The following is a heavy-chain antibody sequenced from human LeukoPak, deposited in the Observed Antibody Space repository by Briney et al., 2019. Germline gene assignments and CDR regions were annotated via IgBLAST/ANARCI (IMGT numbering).Heavy chain of an antibody. CDR1: GGSISSGGYS. J-gene: IGHJ4*02. V-gene: IGHV4-30-2*01. Sequence: SETLSLTCAVSGGSISSGGYSWSWIRQPPGKGLEWIGYIYHSGSTYYNPSLKSRVTISVDRSKNQFSLKLSSVTAADTAVYYCARVDCISTSCPADYWGQGTLVTVSS. CDR3: ARVDCISTSCPADY. D-gene: IGHD2-2*01. CDR2: IYHSGST.